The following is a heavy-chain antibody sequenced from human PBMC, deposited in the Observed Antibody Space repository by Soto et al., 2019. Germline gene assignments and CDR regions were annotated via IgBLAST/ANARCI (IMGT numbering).Heavy chain of an antibody. CDR3: ATEEFYCTNGVCYKPYGAFDI. D-gene: IGHD2-8*01. V-gene: IGHV4-39*01. CDR2: IYYSGST. Sequence: SETLSLTCTVSGGSISSSSYCWGWIRQPPGKGLEWIGSIYYSGSTYYNPSLKSRVTISVDTSKNQFSLKLSSVTDADTAVYYCATEEFYCTNGVCYKPYGAFDIWRKRKMVIVSS. CDR1: GGSISSSSYC. J-gene: IGHJ3*02.